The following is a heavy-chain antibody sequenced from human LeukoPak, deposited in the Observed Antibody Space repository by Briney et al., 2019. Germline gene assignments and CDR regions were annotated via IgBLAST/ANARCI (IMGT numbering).Heavy chain of an antibody. CDR3: ARDGGGTSPYYYYYGMDV. D-gene: IGHD2-2*01. CDR2: IYYSGST. V-gene: IGHV4-59*01. J-gene: IGHJ6*02. CDR1: GGSISSYY. Sequence: PSETLSLTCTVSGGSISSYYWSWIRQPPGKGLEWIGYIYYSGSTNYNPSLKSRVTISVDTSKNQFSLKLSSVTAADTAVYYCARDGGGTSPYYYYYGMDVWGQGTTVTVSS.